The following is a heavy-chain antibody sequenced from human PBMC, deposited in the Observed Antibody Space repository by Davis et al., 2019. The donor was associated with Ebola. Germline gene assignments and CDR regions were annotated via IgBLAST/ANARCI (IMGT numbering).Heavy chain of an antibody. V-gene: IGHV2-5*02. CDR1: GFSLSTSGVG. D-gene: IGHD2/OR15-2a*01. CDR3: AHRRFLLTVSDAFDI. CDR2: IYWDDDK. J-gene: IGHJ3*02. Sequence: SAPTLVDPTPTFTLTCTFSGFSLSTSGVGVGWIRQPPAKALEWLELIYWDDDKRYSPSLKSRLTITKDTSTNQVILTMTNMDPVDTATYYCAHRRFLLTVSDAFDIWGQGTMVTVSS.